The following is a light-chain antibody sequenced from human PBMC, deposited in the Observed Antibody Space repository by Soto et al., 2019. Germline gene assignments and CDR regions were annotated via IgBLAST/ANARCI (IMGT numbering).Light chain of an antibody. Sequence: QSVLTQPPSASGSPGQSVTISCTGTSSDVGGYNYVSWYQQHPGKAPKLMIYEVSKRPSGVPDRFSGSKSGTSASLAIAGLQTEDEADYYCQSYDNRLSGSVVFGGGTKLTVL. CDR1: SSDVGGYNY. CDR2: EVS. J-gene: IGLJ2*01. V-gene: IGLV2-8*01. CDR3: QSYDNRLSGSVV.